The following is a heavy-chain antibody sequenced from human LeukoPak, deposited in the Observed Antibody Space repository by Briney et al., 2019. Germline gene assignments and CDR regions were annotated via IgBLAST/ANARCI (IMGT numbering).Heavy chain of an antibody. V-gene: IGHV4-38-2*02. J-gene: IGHJ6*03. CDR2: IYHSGST. Sequence: SETLSLTCTVSGYSISSGYYWGWIRQPPGKWLEWIGSIYHSGSTYYNPSLKSRVTISVDTSENQFSLKLSSVTAADTAMYYCARVRRYCSGGSCYPPGYYYYYYYMDVWGKGTTVTISS. D-gene: IGHD2-15*01. CDR1: GYSISSGYY. CDR3: ARVRRYCSGGSCYPPGYYYYYYYMDV.